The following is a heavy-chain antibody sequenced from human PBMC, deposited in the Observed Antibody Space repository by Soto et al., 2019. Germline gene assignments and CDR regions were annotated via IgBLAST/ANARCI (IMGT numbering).Heavy chain of an antibody. Sequence: EVQLVESGGGLVKPGGSLRLSCAASGFTFSSYSMNWVRQAPGKGLEWVSSISSSSSYIYYADSVKGRFTISRDNAKNSLYLQMNSLRAEDTAVYYCARGLTGIGVFDYWGQGTLVTVSS. CDR1: GFTFSSYS. J-gene: IGHJ4*02. CDR2: ISSSSSYI. CDR3: ARGLTGIGVFDY. V-gene: IGHV3-21*01. D-gene: IGHD1-20*01.